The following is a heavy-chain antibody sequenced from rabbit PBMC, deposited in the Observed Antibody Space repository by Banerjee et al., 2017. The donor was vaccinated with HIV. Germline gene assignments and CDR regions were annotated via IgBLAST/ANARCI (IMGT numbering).Heavy chain of an antibody. J-gene: IGHJ4*01. CDR2: IYTGSSGST. V-gene: IGHV1S40*01. CDR3: ARDRDTGSAYYFDL. CDR1: GFSFISGYG. Sequence: QSLEESGGDLVKPGASLTLPCKASGFSFISGYGMCWVRQAPGKGLEWIACIYTGSSGSTYYASWAKGRFTISTTSSTTVTLQMTSLTAADTANYFCARDRDTGSAYYFDLWGQGTLVTVS. D-gene: IGHD8-1*01.